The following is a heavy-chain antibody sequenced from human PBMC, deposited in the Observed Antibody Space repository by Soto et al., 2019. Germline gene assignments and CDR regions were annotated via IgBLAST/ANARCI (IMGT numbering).Heavy chain of an antibody. CDR2: IVAVNGKT. D-gene: IGHD1-26*01. CDR3: VVGDRGAFDY. Sequence: QVRLVQSGAEERKPGASVKLSCRASGLTFTKYAIHWVRQAPGQPPAWMGWIVAVNGKTRYSQKLQDRVTITRDTSANSAYMELTSLTSEDMAVYYCVVGDRGAFDYWGQGTLVTVS. CDR1: GLTFTKYA. V-gene: IGHV1-3*05. J-gene: IGHJ4*02.